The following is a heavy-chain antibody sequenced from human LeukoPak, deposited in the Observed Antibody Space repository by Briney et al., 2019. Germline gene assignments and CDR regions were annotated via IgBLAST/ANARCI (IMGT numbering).Heavy chain of an antibody. CDR3: ARDLVL. CDR2: ITTSGSYI. V-gene: IGHV3-21*06. CDR1: GFTFSHYS. J-gene: IGHJ4*02. Sequence: GGSLRLSCVASGFTFSHYSMNWVRQAPGKGLEWVSSITTSGSYIYHADSVKGRFTISRDNAKNSLYLQMNSLRAEDTAVYYCARDLVLGGQGTLVTVSS.